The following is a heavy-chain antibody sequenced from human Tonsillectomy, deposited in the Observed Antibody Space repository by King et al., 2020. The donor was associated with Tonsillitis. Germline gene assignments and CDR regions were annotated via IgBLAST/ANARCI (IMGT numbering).Heavy chain of an antibody. Sequence: QLVQSGAEVKKPGESLKISCKSSGYSFPNYWIGWVRQMPGKGLEWMGIIHPGDSNTRYSPSFQGQVTISADKSISTAYLQWSSLKASDTAMYYCARLGNYYDSSGYFNWFDPWGQGTLVTVSS. CDR1: GYSFPNYW. J-gene: IGHJ5*02. D-gene: IGHD3-22*01. CDR2: IHPGDSNT. CDR3: ARLGNYYDSSGYFNWFDP. V-gene: IGHV5-51*01.